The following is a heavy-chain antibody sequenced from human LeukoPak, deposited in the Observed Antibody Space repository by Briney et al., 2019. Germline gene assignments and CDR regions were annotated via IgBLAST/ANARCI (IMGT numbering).Heavy chain of an antibody. CDR1: GGSVSSYY. CDR2: IYTSGSP. CDR3: ARVPTVTFFDY. J-gene: IGHJ4*02. D-gene: IGHD4-17*01. Sequence: SETLCLTCTVSGGSVSSYYRSCTRQPAGEGLGWIGRIYTSGSPNYNPSLKSRVTMSVDTSKNQFSLQLSSVTAEDTAVYHCARVPTVTFFDYWGQGTLVTVSS. V-gene: IGHV4-4*07.